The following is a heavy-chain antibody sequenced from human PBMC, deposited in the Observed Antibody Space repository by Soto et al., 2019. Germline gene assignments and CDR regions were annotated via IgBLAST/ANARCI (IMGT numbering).Heavy chain of an antibody. V-gene: IGHV1-69*13. Sequence: SVKVSCKASGGTFSSYAISWLRQAPGQGLEWMGGIIPIFGTANYAQKFQGRVTITADESTSTAYMELSSLRSEDTAVYYCARAGSSSDPGFDYWGQGTLVTVSS. J-gene: IGHJ4*02. CDR3: ARAGSSSDPGFDY. CDR1: GGTFSSYA. CDR2: IIPIFGTA. D-gene: IGHD6-6*01.